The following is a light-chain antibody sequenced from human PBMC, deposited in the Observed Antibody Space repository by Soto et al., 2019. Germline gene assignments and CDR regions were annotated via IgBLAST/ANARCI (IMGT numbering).Light chain of an antibody. CDR1: QGMSSY. Sequence: IQMTQTKSAMSAYVGGGVTIGCRASQGMSSYLAEYQQQQAKAAQLLIYAAATFQRGVPSRSFSSGSGANVTLTIICLQSEDFSASYCQQYYSCHRTFGQGTKVDIK. J-gene: IGKJ1*01. V-gene: IGKV1-8*01. CDR2: AAA. CDR3: QQYYSCHRT.